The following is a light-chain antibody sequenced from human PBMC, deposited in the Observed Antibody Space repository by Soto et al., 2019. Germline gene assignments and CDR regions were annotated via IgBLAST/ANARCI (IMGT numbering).Light chain of an antibody. J-gene: IGLJ1*01. V-gene: IGLV2-23*01. CDR1: SSDVGSYNL. CDR2: EGS. CDR3: CSYAGGSSYV. Sequence: QSVLTQPASVSGSPGQSIIISCTGTSSDVGSYNLVSWYQQHPGKAPKLMIYEGSKRPSGVSNRFSGSKSGNTASLTISGLQAEDEADYYCCSYAGGSSYVFGTGTKVTVL.